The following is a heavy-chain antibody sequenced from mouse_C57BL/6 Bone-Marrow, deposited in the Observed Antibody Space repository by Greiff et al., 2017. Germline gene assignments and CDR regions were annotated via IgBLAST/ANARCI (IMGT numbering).Heavy chain of an antibody. CDR3: ATDYGSNYFDY. J-gene: IGHJ2*01. CDR1: GFTFSDYG. CDR2: ISSGSSTI. V-gene: IGHV5-17*01. D-gene: IGHD1-1*01. Sequence: EVQLQESGGGLVKPGGSLKLSCAASGFTFSDYGMHWVRQAPEKGLEWVAYISSGSSTIYYADTVKGRFTISRDNAKNTLFLQMTSLRSEDTAMYYCATDYGSNYFDYWGQGTTLTVSS.